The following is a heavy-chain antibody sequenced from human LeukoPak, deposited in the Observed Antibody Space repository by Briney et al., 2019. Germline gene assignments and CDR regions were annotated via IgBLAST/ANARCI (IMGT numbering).Heavy chain of an antibody. CDR3: ARSPTSGWYSTTK. Sequence: ASVKVSCKASGYTFTGYYMHWVRQAPGQGLEWMGRINPNSGGTNYAQKFQGRVTMTRDTSISTAYMELSRLRSDDAAVYYCARSPTSGWYSTTKWGQGTLVTVSS. CDR1: GYTFTGYY. CDR2: INPNSGGT. J-gene: IGHJ4*02. D-gene: IGHD6-19*01. V-gene: IGHV1-2*06.